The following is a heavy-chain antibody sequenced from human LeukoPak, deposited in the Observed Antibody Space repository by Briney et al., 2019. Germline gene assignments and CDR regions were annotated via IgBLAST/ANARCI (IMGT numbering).Heavy chain of an antibody. D-gene: IGHD4-17*01. CDR1: GFIFDDYA. CDR3: ARDDTVTTFDY. CDR2: ISWNSGSI. Sequence: PGGSLRLSCAASGFIFDDYAMHWVRQAPGKGLEWVSGISWNSGSIGYADSVKGRFTISRDNAKNSLYLQMNSLRAEDTAVYYCARDDTVTTFDYWGQGTLVTVSS. V-gene: IGHV3-9*01. J-gene: IGHJ4*02.